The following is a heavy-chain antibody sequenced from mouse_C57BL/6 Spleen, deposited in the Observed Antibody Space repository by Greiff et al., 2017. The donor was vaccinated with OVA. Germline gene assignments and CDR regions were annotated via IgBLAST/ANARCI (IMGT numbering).Heavy chain of an antibody. V-gene: IGHV1-5*01. CDR1: GYTFTSYW. Sequence: VQLQQSGTVLARPGASVKMSCKTSGYTFTSYWMHWVKQRPGQGLEWIGAIYPGNSDTSYNQKFKGKAKLTAVTSASTAYMELSSLTNEDSAVYYCTRREYGILYYAMDYWGQGTSVTVSS. J-gene: IGHJ4*01. D-gene: IGHD2-10*02. CDR2: IYPGNSDT. CDR3: TRREYGILYYAMDY.